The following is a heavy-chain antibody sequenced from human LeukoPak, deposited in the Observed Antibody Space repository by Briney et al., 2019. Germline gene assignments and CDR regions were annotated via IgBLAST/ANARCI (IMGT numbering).Heavy chain of an antibody. CDR3: ARGDDSYYYYMDV. Sequence: GGSLRLSCAASGFTFSGYWMHWVRQAPGKGLEWVSGINWNGGSTGYADSVKGRFTISRDNAKNSLYLQMNSLRAEDTALYYCARGDDSYYYYMDVWGKGTTVTVSS. D-gene: IGHD1-1*01. J-gene: IGHJ6*03. CDR2: INWNGGST. V-gene: IGHV3-20*04. CDR1: GFTFSGYW.